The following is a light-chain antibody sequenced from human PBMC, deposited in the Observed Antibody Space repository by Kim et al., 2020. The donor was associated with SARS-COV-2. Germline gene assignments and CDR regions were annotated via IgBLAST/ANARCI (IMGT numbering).Light chain of an antibody. V-gene: IGLV3-19*01. J-gene: IGLJ2*01. CDR2: GKN. Sequence: VALGQTVRITCQGDSLRTYYTTRFQQKPGQAPIVVFYGKNNRPSGIPDRFSGASSGNTASLTITATQAGDEADYYCNSRDNNDNVLFGGGTQLTVL. CDR1: SLRTYY. CDR3: NSRDNNDNVL.